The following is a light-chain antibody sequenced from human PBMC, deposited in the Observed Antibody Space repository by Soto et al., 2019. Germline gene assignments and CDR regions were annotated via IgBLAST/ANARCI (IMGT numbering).Light chain of an antibody. CDR1: EDLSNF. CDR2: EAS. V-gene: IGKV1-27*01. Sequence: DIQISQSPSSLSASVGDRVTITCRASEDLSNFLAWYQQKPGRVPSLLVYEASTLQSGVPSRFNGGGSGTHFTLTISSLQPEDAATYYCQKYKSAPYTFGQGTKLEIK. J-gene: IGKJ2*01. CDR3: QKYKSAPYT.